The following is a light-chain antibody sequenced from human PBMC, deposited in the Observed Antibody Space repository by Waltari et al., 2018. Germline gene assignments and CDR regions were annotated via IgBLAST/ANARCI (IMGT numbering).Light chain of an antibody. CDR1: SSDVGGYNY. V-gene: IGLV2-8*01. J-gene: IGLJ2*01. Sequence: QSALTQPPSASGSPGQSVTISCTGTSSDVGGYNYVSWYQQHPGKAPRLMIYEVSKRPPGVPGRFSGPKSGNTAALTVSGLQAEDEADYYCSSYAGSNNVVFGGGTKLTVL. CDR2: EVS. CDR3: SSYAGSNNVV.